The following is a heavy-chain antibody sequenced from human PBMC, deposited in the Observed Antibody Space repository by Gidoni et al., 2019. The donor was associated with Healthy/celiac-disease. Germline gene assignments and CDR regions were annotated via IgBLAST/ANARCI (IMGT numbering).Heavy chain of an antibody. J-gene: IGHJ3*02. CDR2: ISGSGG. Sequence: EVHLLESGGGLVQPGGSLRLPCAGSRFTFSRFAMSWVRQAPGKGLEWVSSISGSGGNTISRDNAKNMMYLRMNSLRAEDTAVYYCAKDSEDFYDSSGYYYGYDAFDIWGQGTMVTVSS. D-gene: IGHD3-22*01. V-gene: IGHV3-23*01. CDR3: AKDSEDFYDSSGYYYGYDAFDI. CDR1: RFTFSRFA.